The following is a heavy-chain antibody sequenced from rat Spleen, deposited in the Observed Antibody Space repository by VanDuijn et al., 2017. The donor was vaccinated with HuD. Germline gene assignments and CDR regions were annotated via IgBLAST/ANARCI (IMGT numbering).Heavy chain of an antibody. Sequence: EVRLVESGGGLVRPGRSLKLSCAASGFTFSNYGMNWLRQAPGKGLEWVASISSISNYIYYADTVKGRFTISRENAKNTLYLQMTSLRSEDTALYYCARSGGWERYFDFWGPGTMVTVSS. J-gene: IGHJ1*01. D-gene: IGHD5-1*01. CDR2: ISSISNYI. V-gene: IGHV5-34*01. CDR1: GFTFSNYG. CDR3: ARSGGWERYFDF.